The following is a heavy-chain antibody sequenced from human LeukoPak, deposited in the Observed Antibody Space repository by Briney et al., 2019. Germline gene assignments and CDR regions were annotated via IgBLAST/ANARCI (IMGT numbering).Heavy chain of an antibody. CDR2: IYYSGST. Sequence: PSETLSLTCTVSGGSISTSSYYWDLIRQPPGKGLEWIATIYYSGSTYYNPSLKSRVTISVDTSKNQLSLKLGSVTAADTAVYYCARHNFHIVSRYYFDYWGQGTLVTVSS. V-gene: IGHV4-39*01. J-gene: IGHJ4*02. D-gene: IGHD5/OR15-5a*01. CDR3: ARHNFHIVSRYYFDY. CDR1: GGSISTSSYY.